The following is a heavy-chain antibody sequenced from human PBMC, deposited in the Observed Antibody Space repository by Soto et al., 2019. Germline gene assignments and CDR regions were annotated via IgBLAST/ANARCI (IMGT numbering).Heavy chain of an antibody. V-gene: IGHV4-30-4*01. D-gene: IGHD3-9*01. Sequence: SETLSLTCTVSGGSISSGDYYWSWIRQPPGKGLEWIGYIYYSGSTYYNPSLKSRVTISVDTSKNQFSLKLSSVTAADTAVYYCARGRVGYDILTGYYRKYYFDYWGQGTLVTVSS. CDR1: GGSISSGDYY. CDR3: ARGRVGYDILTGYYRKYYFDY. CDR2: IYYSGST. J-gene: IGHJ4*02.